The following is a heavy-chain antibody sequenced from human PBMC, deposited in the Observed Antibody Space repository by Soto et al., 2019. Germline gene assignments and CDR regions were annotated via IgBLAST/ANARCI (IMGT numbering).Heavy chain of an antibody. CDR3: ARVHDFWSGYYAFDI. Sequence: ASVEVSCKASGYTYTVYYMHWVRQAPGQGLEWMGWINPNSGGTNYAQKFQGWVTMTRDTSISTAYMELSRLRSDDTAVYYCARVHDFWSGYYAFDIWGQGTMVT. CDR2: INPNSGGT. J-gene: IGHJ3*02. D-gene: IGHD3-3*01. V-gene: IGHV1-2*04. CDR1: GYTYTVYY.